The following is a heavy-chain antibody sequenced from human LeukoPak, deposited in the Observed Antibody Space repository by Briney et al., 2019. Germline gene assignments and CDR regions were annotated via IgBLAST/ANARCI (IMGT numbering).Heavy chain of an antibody. D-gene: IGHD3-22*01. Sequence: SETLPLTCTVSGGSISSYYWSWIRQPAGKGLEWIGRIYTSGSTNYNPSLKSRVTMSVDTSKNQFSLKLSSVTAADTAVYYCARGRYYYDSSGYNAFDIWGLGTMVTVSS. CDR2: IYTSGST. V-gene: IGHV4-4*07. CDR3: ARGRYYYDSSGYNAFDI. CDR1: GGSISSYY. J-gene: IGHJ3*02.